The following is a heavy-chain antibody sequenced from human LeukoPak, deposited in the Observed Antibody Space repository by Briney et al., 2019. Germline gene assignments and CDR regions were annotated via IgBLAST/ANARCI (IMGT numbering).Heavy chain of an antibody. CDR1: GFTFSSYW. V-gene: IGHV3-21*06. CDR2: ITGSGLYI. Sequence: GGSLRLSCAASGFTFSSYWMSWVRQAPGKGLEWVSSITGSGLYILYADSVKHRFTISRDNTKNLLYLEMNSLRAEDTAMYFCVRDVGAVRGEVYFDYWGQGTLVTVSS. CDR3: VRDVGAVRGEVYFDY. D-gene: IGHD3-10*01. J-gene: IGHJ4*02.